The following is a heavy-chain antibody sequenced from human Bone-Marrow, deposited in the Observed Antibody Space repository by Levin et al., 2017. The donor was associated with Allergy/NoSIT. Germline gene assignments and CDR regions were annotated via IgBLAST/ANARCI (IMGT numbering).Heavy chain of an antibody. D-gene: IGHD3-22*01. Sequence: GGSLRLSCAASGFTFSSYAMNWVRQAPGKGLEWVSGISGSGGGTYYADSVKGRFTISRDNSKNTLYVQMNTLRAEDTAVYYCAKGAGYYHDSSSYHSKWYFDLWGRGTLVTVSS. CDR3: AKGAGYYHDSSSYHSKWYFDL. J-gene: IGHJ2*01. CDR1: GFTFSSYA. CDR2: ISGSGGGT. V-gene: IGHV3-23*01.